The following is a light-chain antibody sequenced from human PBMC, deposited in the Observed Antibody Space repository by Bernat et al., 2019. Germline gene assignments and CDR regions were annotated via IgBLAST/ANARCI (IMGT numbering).Light chain of an antibody. CDR1: QSVSSN. CDR3: QQFGSSPWT. CDR2: GAS. J-gene: IGKJ1*01. V-gene: IGKV3-20*01. Sequence: EIVMTQSPATLSVSPGERATLSCRASQSVSSNLAWYQQKPGQAPRLLIFGASSRATGIPDRFSGSGSGTDFTLSISRLESEDFALYYCQQFGSSPWTFGQGTRVEVK.